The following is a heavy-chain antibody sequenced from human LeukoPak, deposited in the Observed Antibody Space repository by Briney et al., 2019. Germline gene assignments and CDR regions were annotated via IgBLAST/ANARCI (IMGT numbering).Heavy chain of an antibody. CDR1: GYTFTSYG. D-gene: IGHD1-26*01. J-gene: IGHJ1*01. CDR2: MNPNSGNT. V-gene: IGHV1-8*03. CDR3: ATNLVGATLAEYFQH. Sequence: ASVKVSCKASGYTFTSYGINWVRQATGQGLEWMGWMNPNSGNTGYAQKFQGRVTITRNTSISTAYMELSSLRSEDTAVYYCATNLVGATLAEYFQHWGQGTLVTVSS.